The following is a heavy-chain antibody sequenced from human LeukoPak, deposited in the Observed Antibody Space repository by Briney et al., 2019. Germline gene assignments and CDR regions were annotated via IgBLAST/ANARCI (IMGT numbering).Heavy chain of an antibody. V-gene: IGHV4-31*03. CDR3: ARGLRYFYDSTSQTPFDY. D-gene: IGHD3-22*01. J-gene: IGHJ4*02. Sequence: SETLSLTCTVSGASVSSGGYFWSWIRQHPGKGLEWIAYIFYSGSTYYNPSLKNRVTISLDTSKNHFSLRLGSVTAADTAMYYCARGLRYFYDSTSQTPFDYWGQGTLVTVSS. CDR2: IFYSGST. CDR1: GASVSSGGYF.